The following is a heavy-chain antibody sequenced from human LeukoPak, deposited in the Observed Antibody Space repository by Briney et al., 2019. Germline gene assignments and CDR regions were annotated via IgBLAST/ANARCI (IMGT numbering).Heavy chain of an antibody. J-gene: IGHJ5*02. V-gene: IGHV4-4*07. D-gene: IGHD5-18*01. CDR3: ARDRDELRGYSYGYNDRGRYNWFDP. CDR1: GGSISSYY. CDR2: IYTSGST. Sequence: SETLSLTCTVSGGSISSYYWSWIRQPAGKGLEWIGRIYTSGSTNYNPSLMSRVTMSVDTSKNQFSLKLSSVTAADTAVYYCARDRDELRGYSYGYNDRGRYNWFDPWGQGTLVTVSS.